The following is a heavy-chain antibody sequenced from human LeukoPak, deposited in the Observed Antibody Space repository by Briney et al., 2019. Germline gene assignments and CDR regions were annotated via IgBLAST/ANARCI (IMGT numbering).Heavy chain of an antibody. CDR3: ARGDTTIVVDAFDI. V-gene: IGHV1-8*01. CDR1: GYTFTSYD. CDR2: MNPNSGNT. Sequence: GASVKVSCKASGYTFTSYDINWVRQATGQGLEWMGWMNPNSGNTGYAQKFQGRVTMTRNTSISTAYMELSSLRSEDTAVYYCARGDTTIVVDAFDIWGQGTMVTVSS. D-gene: IGHD3-22*01. J-gene: IGHJ3*02.